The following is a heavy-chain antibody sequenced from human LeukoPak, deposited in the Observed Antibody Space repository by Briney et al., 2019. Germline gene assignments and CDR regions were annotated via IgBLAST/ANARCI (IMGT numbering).Heavy chain of an antibody. J-gene: IGHJ4*02. Sequence: SETLSLTCTVSGGSISSYYWSWIRQTPGKGLEWIGNIFDSGDTNYNPSLQSRVTISVDTSKKQFSLKLRSVTAADTAVYYCTRRLSNGATLNYFDYWGQGTLVTVSS. D-gene: IGHD4/OR15-4a*01. V-gene: IGHV4-59*08. CDR3: TRRLSNGATLNYFDY. CDR1: GGSISSYY. CDR2: IFDSGDT.